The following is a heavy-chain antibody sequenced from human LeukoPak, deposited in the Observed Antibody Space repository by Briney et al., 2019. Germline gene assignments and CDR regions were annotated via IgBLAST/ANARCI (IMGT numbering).Heavy chain of an antibody. CDR3: ARGLDVVVPAAMNY. Sequence: GGSLRLSCAASGFTFSNAWMSWVRQAPGKGLEWVSVIYSGGSTYYADSVKGRFTISRDNSKNTLYLQMNSLRAEDTAAYYCARGLDVVVPAAMNYWGQGTLVTVSS. V-gene: IGHV3-66*01. CDR2: IYSGGST. CDR1: GFTFSNAW. D-gene: IGHD2-2*01. J-gene: IGHJ4*02.